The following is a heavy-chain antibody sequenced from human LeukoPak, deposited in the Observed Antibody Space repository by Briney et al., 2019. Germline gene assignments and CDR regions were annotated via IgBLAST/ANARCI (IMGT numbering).Heavy chain of an antibody. CDR1: GGSISSGSYY. Sequence: SETLSLTCTVSGGSISSGSYYWSWIRRPAGKGLEWIGRIYTSGSTNYNPSLKSRVTISVDTSKNQFSLKLSSVTAADTAVYYCARVNRGTFYYYYMDVWGKGTTVTVSS. V-gene: IGHV4-61*02. D-gene: IGHD7-27*01. CDR3: ARVNRGTFYYYYMDV. J-gene: IGHJ6*03. CDR2: IYTSGST.